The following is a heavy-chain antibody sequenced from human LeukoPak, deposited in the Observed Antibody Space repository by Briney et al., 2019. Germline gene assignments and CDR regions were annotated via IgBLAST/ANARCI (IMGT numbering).Heavy chain of an antibody. CDR1: GYIFTSYG. Sequence: GASVTVSCTASGYIFTSYGISWVRQAPGQGLEWMGWISAYNGNTNYAQKLQGRVTMTTDTSTSTAYMELRSLRSDDTAVYYCARGARIAAAGRASGMDVWGKGTTVTVSS. J-gene: IGHJ6*04. CDR3: ARGARIAAAGRASGMDV. V-gene: IGHV1-18*04. CDR2: ISAYNGNT. D-gene: IGHD6-13*01.